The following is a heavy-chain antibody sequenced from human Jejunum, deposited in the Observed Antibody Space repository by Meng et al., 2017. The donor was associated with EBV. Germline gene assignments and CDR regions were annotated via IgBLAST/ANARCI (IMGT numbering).Heavy chain of an antibody. Sequence: QVRIHQGGAGLLKPSETLSLICAVYDGSFSGYYWSWIRQPPGKGLDWIGEISDNEGTKYNPSLKSRVTVSLDTSKNQFSLRLSSVTAADTALYYCARGPDHSKQGYWGQGTLVTVSS. CDR3: ARGPDHSKQGY. CDR2: ISDNEGT. CDR1: DGSFSGYY. D-gene: IGHD1-14*01. J-gene: IGHJ4*02. V-gene: IGHV4-34*01.